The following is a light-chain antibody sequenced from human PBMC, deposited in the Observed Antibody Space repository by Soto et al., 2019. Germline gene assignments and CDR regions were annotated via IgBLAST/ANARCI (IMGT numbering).Light chain of an antibody. V-gene: IGKV3-20*01. Sequence: EIVLTQSPGTLSLSPGERATLSCRASLSVSSSYLAWYQQKPGQAPRLLIYGASSRATGIPDRFSGSGSGTDFTLTISRLEPEDFALYYCQQYGSSPTTFDQGAKVEIK. CDR1: LSVSSSY. CDR2: GAS. CDR3: QQYGSSPTT. J-gene: IGKJ1*01.